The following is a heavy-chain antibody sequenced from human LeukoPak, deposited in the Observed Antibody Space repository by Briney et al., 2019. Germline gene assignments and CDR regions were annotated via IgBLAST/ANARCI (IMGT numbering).Heavy chain of an antibody. CDR2: INHSGST. Sequence: SETLSLTCTVSGGSISNGYWSWIRQPPGKGLEWIGEINHSGSTNYNPSLKSRVTISVDTSKNQFSLKLSSVTAADTAVYYCARALQVLARAGNWFDPWGQGTLVTVSS. CDR1: GGSISNGY. D-gene: IGHD6-19*01. J-gene: IGHJ5*02. V-gene: IGHV4-34*01. CDR3: ARALQVLARAGNWFDP.